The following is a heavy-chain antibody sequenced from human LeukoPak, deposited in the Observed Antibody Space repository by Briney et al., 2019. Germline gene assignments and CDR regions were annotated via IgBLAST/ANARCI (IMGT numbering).Heavy chain of an antibody. J-gene: IGHJ3*02. CDR2: ISGSGAAT. Sequence: GGSLRLSCATSGFTLGNYAMTWIRQAPGKGLEWVSTISGSGAATNYADSVKGRFTISRDNAKNTLYLQMNSLRAEDTAVYYCARGLTIFGVVNDAFDIWGQGTMVTVSS. D-gene: IGHD3-3*01. CDR3: ARGLTIFGVVNDAFDI. V-gene: IGHV3-23*01. CDR1: GFTLGNYA.